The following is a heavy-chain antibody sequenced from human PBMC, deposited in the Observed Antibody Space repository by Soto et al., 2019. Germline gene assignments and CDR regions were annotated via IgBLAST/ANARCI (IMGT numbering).Heavy chain of an antibody. Sequence: TLSLTCTVSGGSISIGTDYWGWIRQAPGKGLEWIGNVHYSGSTSYNPSLKSRVTISVDTSKNQFSLKLSSVTAADTAVYYCARGGIAAAAPPDYWGQGTLVTVSS. CDR1: GGSISIGTDY. J-gene: IGHJ4*02. V-gene: IGHV4-39*07. D-gene: IGHD6-13*01. CDR2: VHYSGST. CDR3: ARGGIAAAAPPDY.